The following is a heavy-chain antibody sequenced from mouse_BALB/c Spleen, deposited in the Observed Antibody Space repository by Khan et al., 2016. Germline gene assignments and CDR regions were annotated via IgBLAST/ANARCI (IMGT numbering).Heavy chain of an antibody. D-gene: IGHD1-1*01. CDR1: GFSITSDYS. J-gene: IGHJ3*01. CDR2: IHYSGST. CDR3: ARYYYGGAPWFAY. V-gene: IGHV3-1*02. Sequence: VQLKESGPDLEKPSQSLSLTCTVTGFSITSDYSWHWIRQFPGNKLEWMGYIHYSGSTNYNPSLKSRISITRDTSKNQFFLQLNSVTTEDTATFYCARYYYGGAPWFAYWGQGTLVTVSA.